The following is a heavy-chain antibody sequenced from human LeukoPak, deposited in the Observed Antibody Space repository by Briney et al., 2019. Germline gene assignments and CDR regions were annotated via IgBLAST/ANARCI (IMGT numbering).Heavy chain of an antibody. D-gene: IGHD5-18*01. V-gene: IGHV3-23*01. CDR3: ARVSVDTAMVTPSGFDY. Sequence: GGSLRLSCAASGFTFSSYAMSWVRQAPGKGLEWVSAISGSGGSTHYADSVKGRFTISRDNSKNSLYLQMNSLRAEDTAVYYCARVSVDTAMVTPSGFDYWGQGTLVTVSS. CDR2: ISGSGGST. J-gene: IGHJ4*02. CDR1: GFTFSSYA.